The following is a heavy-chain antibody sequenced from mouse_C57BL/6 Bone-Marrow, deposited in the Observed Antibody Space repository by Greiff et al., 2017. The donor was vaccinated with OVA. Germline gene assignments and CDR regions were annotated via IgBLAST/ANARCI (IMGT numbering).Heavy chain of an antibody. J-gene: IGHJ2*01. CDR1: GYTFTDYY. CDR3: ARWYGNYGGTFDY. CDR2: INPYNGGT. Sequence: EVQGVESGPVLVKPGASVKMSCKASGYTFTDYYMNWVKQSHGKSLEWIGVINPYNGGTSYNQKFKGKATLTVDKSSSTAYMELNSLTSEDSAVYYCARWYGNYGGTFDYWGQGTTLTVSS. V-gene: IGHV1-19*01. D-gene: IGHD2-10*02.